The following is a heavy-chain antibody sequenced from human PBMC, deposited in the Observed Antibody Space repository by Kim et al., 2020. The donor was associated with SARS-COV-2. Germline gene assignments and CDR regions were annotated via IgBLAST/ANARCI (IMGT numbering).Heavy chain of an antibody. J-gene: IGHJ4*02. D-gene: IGHD2-2*01. V-gene: IGHV3-11*05. CDR2: ISSSSSYT. Sequence: GGSLRLSCAASGFTFSDYYMSWIRQAPGKGLEWVSYISSSSSYTNYADSVKGRFTISRDNAKNSLYLQMNSLRAEDTAVYYCARVSTPPYCSSTSCYVTAIPFGFDYWGQGTLVTVSS. CDR1: GFTFSDYY. CDR3: ARVSTPPYCSSTSCYVTAIPFGFDY.